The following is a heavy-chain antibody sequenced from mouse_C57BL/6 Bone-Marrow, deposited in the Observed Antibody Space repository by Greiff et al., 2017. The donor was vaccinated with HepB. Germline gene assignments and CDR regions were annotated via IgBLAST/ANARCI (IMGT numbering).Heavy chain of an antibody. CDR1: GFTFSDYY. D-gene: IGHD1-1*01. J-gene: IGHJ1*03. V-gene: IGHV5-12*01. CDR2: ISNGGGST. CDR3: ARLLLRDWYFDV. Sequence: DVMLVESGGGLVQPGGSLKLSCAASGFTFSDYYMYWVRQTPEKRLEWVAYISNGGGSTYYPDTVKGRFTISRDNAKNTLYLQMSRLKSEDTAMYYCARLLLRDWYFDVWGTGTTVTVSS.